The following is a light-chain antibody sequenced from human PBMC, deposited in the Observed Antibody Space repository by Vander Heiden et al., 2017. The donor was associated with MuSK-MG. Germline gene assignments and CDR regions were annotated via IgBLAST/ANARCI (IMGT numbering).Light chain of an antibody. Sequence: EIVLTQSPGTLSLSPGERATLSCRASQSVSSSYLAWDQQKPGQAPRLLIYGASSRATGIPDRFRGSGSGTDFTLTISRLEAEDFAVDYCQQYGSSRRAWTFGQGTKVEIK. CDR2: GAS. CDR1: QSVSSSY. CDR3: QQYGSSRRAWT. V-gene: IGKV3-20*01. J-gene: IGKJ1*01.